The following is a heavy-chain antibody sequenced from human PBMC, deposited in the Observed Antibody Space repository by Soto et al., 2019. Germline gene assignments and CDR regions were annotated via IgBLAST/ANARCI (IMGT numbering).Heavy chain of an antibody. CDR1: DDSINSDKYY. V-gene: IGHV4-39*01. CDR2: IYYRGNA. CDR3: ARLKGLVTISYYFDF. Sequence: QLQLQESGPGLVKPSETLSLTCSVSDDSINSDKYYWGWIRQPPGKGLEWIGSIYYRGNAYYNPSLQTRVTISLDKFKSQFSLKLNSVTAADSAVYFCARLKGLVTISYYFDFWGPGALVTVSS. J-gene: IGHJ4*02. D-gene: IGHD2-8*02.